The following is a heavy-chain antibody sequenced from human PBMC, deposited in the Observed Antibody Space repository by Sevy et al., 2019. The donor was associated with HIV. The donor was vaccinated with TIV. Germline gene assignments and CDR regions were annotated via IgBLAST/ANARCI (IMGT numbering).Heavy chain of an antibody. J-gene: IGHJ4*02. CDR3: ARFVGYCSGGRCSIIDF. D-gene: IGHD2-15*01. CDR1: GFSLSDHA. V-gene: IGHV3-30*04. CDR2: ISYNGRNQ. Sequence: GGSLRLSCAASGFSLSDHAVSWVRQPPGKGLEWLAVISYNGRNQYYADSVKGRFTISKDDSKNTLYLQLNSLRAEDTAVYYCARFVGYCSGGRCSIIDFWGQGTLVTVSS.